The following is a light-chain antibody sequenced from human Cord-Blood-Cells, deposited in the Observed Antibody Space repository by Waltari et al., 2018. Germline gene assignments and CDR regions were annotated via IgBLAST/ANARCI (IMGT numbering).Light chain of an antibody. V-gene: IGLV2-14*01. CDR3: SSYTSSSTVV. J-gene: IGLJ2*01. CDR2: DVS. CDR1: SSDVGGYNY. Sequence: QSALTQPASVSGSPGQSITISCTGTSSDVGGYNYVSWYQQHPGKAPKLMIYDVSNRPSGFPNRFSGSKSGNTASLTISGLQSEDESDYYCSSYTSSSTVVFGGGTKLTVL.